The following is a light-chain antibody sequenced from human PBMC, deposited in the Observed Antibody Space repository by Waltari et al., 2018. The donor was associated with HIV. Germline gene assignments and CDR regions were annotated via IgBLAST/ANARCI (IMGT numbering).Light chain of an antibody. J-gene: IGKJ4*01. V-gene: IGKV1-33*01. CDR1: QDISNY. CDR3: QQYDNLVT. CDR2: DAS. Sequence: DIQMTQSQSSLSASIGDRVTITCQASQDISNYLNWYQQKPGKAPKLLIYDASSLETGVPSRFSGSGSGTDFTFTISSLQPEDIATYFCQQYDNLVTFGGGTKVEIK.